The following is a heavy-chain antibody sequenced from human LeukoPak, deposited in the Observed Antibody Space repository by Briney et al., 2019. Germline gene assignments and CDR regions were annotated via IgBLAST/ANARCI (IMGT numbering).Heavy chain of an antibody. V-gene: IGHV3-23*01. CDR2: ISGGGGST. Sequence: GGSLRLSCAASGFTFTSYSMNWVRQAPGKGLEWVSTISGGGGSTYYADSVKGRFTISRDTSKNTLFLQMNSLRAEDTAVYYCAKDRGYNYGLCDYWGQGTLVTVSS. CDR1: GFTFTSYS. CDR3: AKDRGYNYGLCDY. J-gene: IGHJ4*02. D-gene: IGHD5-18*01.